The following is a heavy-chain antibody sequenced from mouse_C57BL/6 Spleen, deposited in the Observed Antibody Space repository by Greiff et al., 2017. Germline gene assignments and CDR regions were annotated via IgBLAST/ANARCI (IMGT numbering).Heavy chain of an antibody. CDR1: GYTFTDYY. D-gene: IGHD2-3*01. CDR3: ARRWLLRPYAMDY. V-gene: IGHV1-26*01. J-gene: IGHJ4*01. CDR2: INTNNGGT. Sequence: VQLQQSGPELVKPGASVKISCKASGYTFTDYYMNWVRQSHGKSLEWIGAINTNNGGTSYNQKFKGKSTLTVDKASSTAYMELRSLTSEDSAVYYCARRWLLRPYAMDYWGQGTSVTVSS.